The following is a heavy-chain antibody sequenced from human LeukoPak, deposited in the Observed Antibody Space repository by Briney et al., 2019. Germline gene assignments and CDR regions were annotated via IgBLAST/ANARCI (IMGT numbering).Heavy chain of an antibody. CDR1: GFTFSSYA. J-gene: IGHJ5*02. CDR2: ISGSGGST. Sequence: GGSLRLSCAASGFTFSSYAMSWVRQAPGKGLEWVSAISGSGGSTYYADSVKGRFTISRDNSKNTLYLQMNSLRAEDTAVYYCAKDHNTMVRGVILSAFWFDPWGQGTLVTVSS. CDR3: AKDHNTMVRGVILSAFWFDP. V-gene: IGHV3-23*01. D-gene: IGHD3-10*01.